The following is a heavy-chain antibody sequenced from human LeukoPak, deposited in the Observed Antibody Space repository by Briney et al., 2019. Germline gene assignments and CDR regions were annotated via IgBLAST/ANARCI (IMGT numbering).Heavy chain of an antibody. D-gene: IGHD2-2*01. CDR1: GGSFSGYY. Sequence: PSETLSLTCAVYGGSFSGYYWSWIRQPPGKGLEWIGEINHSGSTNYNPSLKSRVTISVDTSKNQFSLKLSSVTAADTAVYYRARGQDIVVVPAAIAKPFDYWGQGTLVTVSS. J-gene: IGHJ4*02. CDR3: ARGQDIVVVPAAIAKPFDY. CDR2: INHSGST. V-gene: IGHV4-34*01.